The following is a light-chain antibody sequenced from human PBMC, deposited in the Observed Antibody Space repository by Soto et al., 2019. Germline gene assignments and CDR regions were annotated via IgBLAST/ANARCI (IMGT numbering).Light chain of an antibody. CDR2: DVS. CDR3: SSYTSSSTRV. V-gene: IGLV2-14*01. J-gene: IGLJ2*01. Sequence: QSALTQPASVSGSPGQSITISCTGTSSDVGGYNYVSWYQQHSGKAPKLMIYDVSNRPSGVSNRFSGSKSGNTASLTISGLQAEDDADYYCSSYTSSSTRVFGGGTKLTVL. CDR1: SSDVGGYNY.